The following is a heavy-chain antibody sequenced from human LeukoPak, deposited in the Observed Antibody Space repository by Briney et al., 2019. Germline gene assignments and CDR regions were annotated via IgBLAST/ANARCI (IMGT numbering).Heavy chain of an antibody. CDR1: GGSISNFHW. Sequence: SGTLSLTCTVSGGSISNFHWWNWVRQSPGKGLEWVGQIYHNGITNYNPSLKSRLTISVDKSRNHFSLNLTSVTAADTAVYFCARELATINGPYFESWGQGTLVTVSS. J-gene: IGHJ4*02. V-gene: IGHV4-4*02. CDR3: ARELATINGPYFES. CDR2: IYHNGIT. D-gene: IGHD5-24*01.